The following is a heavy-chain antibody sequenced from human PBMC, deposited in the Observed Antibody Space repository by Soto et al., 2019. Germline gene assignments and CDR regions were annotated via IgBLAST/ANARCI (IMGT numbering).Heavy chain of an antibody. CDR3: AKEWVSGYSSPVAH. V-gene: IGHV3-23*01. D-gene: IGHD6-13*01. Sequence: PGGSLRLSCAASGFTFHSYAMNWVRQAPGKGLEWVSGSDSGGSTYYADSVKGRFTISRDNSKNTVYLQMNSLRAEDTAVYYCAKEWVSGYSSPVAHWGQGTLVTVSS. CDR1: GFTFHSYA. J-gene: IGHJ4*02. CDR2: SDSGGST.